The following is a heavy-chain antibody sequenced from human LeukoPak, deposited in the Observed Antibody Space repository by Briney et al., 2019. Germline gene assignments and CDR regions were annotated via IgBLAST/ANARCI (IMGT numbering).Heavy chain of an antibody. CDR3: ANCPNRQCSGWYGYFDY. CDR1: GLTFSRYG. D-gene: IGHD6-19*01. V-gene: IGHV3-30*18. J-gene: IGHJ4*02. Sequence: GGPLSLSCAASGLTFSRYGKLWARQATGKGLEWVVVISYDGSKKYYTDSVKGGFTISRDNSKNTLYLQMNSLRAEDTAVYYCANCPNRQCSGWYGYFDYGGRGSLVTVSS. CDR2: ISYDGSKK.